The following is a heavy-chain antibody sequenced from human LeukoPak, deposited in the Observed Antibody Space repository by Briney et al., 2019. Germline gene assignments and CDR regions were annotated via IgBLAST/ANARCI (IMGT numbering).Heavy chain of an antibody. D-gene: IGHD3-3*01. Sequence: PSETLSLTCSVSGASIRSHFWTWIRQPPGEGLEWIGYISYSGNTNYNPSLKSRVTISVDTSKNQFSLDLSPVTAADTAVYYCARADFWSRYYQVCYYMDVWGKGTAVTVSS. J-gene: IGHJ6*03. CDR2: ISYSGNT. CDR3: ARADFWSRYYQVCYYMDV. V-gene: IGHV4-59*11. CDR1: GASIRSHF.